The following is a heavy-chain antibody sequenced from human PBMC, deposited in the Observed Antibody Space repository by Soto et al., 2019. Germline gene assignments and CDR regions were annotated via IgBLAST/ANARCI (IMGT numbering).Heavy chain of an antibody. J-gene: IGHJ6*02. CDR2: IDPSDSYT. CDR1: GYSFTSYW. Sequence: GESLKISCKGSGYSFTSYWISWVRQMPGKGLEWMGRIDPSDSYTNYSPSLQGHVTISADKSISTAYLQWSRLNASDTAMYYCARTAGESEMDVWGQGTTVTVSS. CDR3: ARTAGESEMDV. D-gene: IGHD2-21*01. V-gene: IGHV5-10-1*01.